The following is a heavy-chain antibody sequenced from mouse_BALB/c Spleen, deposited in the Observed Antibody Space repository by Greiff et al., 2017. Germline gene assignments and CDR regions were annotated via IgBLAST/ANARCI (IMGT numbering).Heavy chain of an antibody. CDR3: ARGDYDGLYAMDY. CDR1: GYTFTSYW. D-gene: IGHD2-4*01. CDR2: IYPGDGDT. V-gene: IGHV1-87*01. Sequence: QVQLQQSGAELARPGASVKLSCKASGYTFTSYWMQWVKQRPGQGLEWIGAIYPGDGDTRYTQKFKGKATLTADKSSSTADMQLSSLASEDSAVYYCARGDYDGLYAMDYGGQGTSVTVSS. J-gene: IGHJ4*01.